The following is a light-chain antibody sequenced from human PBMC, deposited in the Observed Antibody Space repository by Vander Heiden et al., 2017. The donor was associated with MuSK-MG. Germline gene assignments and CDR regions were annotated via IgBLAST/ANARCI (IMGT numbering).Light chain of an antibody. V-gene: IGLV2-8*01. CDR2: EVS. J-gene: IGLJ2*01. Sequence: QSALTQPPSASGSPGRSVPISCTGTSSDVGGYNYVSWYQQHPGKAPKLMIYEVSKRPSGVPDRFSGSKSGNTASLTVSGLQAEDEADYYCSSYAGSNNFVVFGGGTKLTVL. CDR1: SSDVGGYNY. CDR3: SSYAGSNNFVV.